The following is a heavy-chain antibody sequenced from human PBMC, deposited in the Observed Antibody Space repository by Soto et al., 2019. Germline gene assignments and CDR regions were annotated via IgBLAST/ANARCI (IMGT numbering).Heavy chain of an antibody. CDR3: ARDDYDFWIVYGMDV. CDR2: ISAYNGNT. J-gene: IGHJ6*02. Sequence: GAPVKVSSKASGYTFTSYGISWVRQAPGQGLEWMGWISAYNGNTNYAQKLQGRVTMTTDTSTSTAYMELRSLRSDDTAVYYCARDDYDFWIVYGMDVWGQGTTVTVAS. D-gene: IGHD3-3*01. CDR1: GYTFTSYG. V-gene: IGHV1-18*04.